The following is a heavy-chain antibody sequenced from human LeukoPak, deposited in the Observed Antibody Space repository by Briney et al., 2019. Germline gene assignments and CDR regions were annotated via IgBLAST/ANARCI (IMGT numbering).Heavy chain of an antibody. V-gene: IGHV1-2*02. Sequence: ASVKVSCKASAYTFTGNYLHWVRQAPGQGLEWMGWINPNSGGTNYAQKLQGRVTMTRDTSISTAYMELSRLTSDDTAVYYCAREPYGSGSFRTDYYYMDVWGKGTTVTISS. CDR1: AYTFTGNY. CDR2: INPNSGGT. D-gene: IGHD3-10*01. J-gene: IGHJ6*03. CDR3: AREPYGSGSFRTDYYYMDV.